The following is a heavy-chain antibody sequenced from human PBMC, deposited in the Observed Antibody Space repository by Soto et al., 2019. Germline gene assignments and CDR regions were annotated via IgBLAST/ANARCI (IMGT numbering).Heavy chain of an antibody. Sequence: SGPTLVKPTQTLTLTCTFSGFSLSTSGVGVGWIRQPPGKALEWLALIYWNDDKRYSPSLKSRLTITKDTSKNQVVLTMTNIDPVDTATYYWAHRRAMVTAIDYWGQGTLVTVSS. CDR2: IYWNDDK. J-gene: IGHJ4*02. V-gene: IGHV2-5*01. CDR3: AHRRAMVTAIDY. CDR1: GFSLSTSGVG. D-gene: IGHD2-21*02.